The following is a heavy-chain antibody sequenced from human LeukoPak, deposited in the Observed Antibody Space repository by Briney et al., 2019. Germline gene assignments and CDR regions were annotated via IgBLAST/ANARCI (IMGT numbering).Heavy chain of an antibody. CDR3: AKYCSGGSCYPNYGDYVGY. CDR2: ISGSGGST. J-gene: IGHJ4*02. D-gene: IGHD2-15*01. V-gene: IGHV3-23*01. Sequence: GGSLRLSCAASGFTFSSYAMSWVRQAPGKGLEWVSAISGSGGSTYYADSVKGRFTISRDNSKNTLYLQMNSLRAEDTAVYYCAKYCSGGSCYPNYGDYVGYWGQGTLVTVSP. CDR1: GFTFSSYA.